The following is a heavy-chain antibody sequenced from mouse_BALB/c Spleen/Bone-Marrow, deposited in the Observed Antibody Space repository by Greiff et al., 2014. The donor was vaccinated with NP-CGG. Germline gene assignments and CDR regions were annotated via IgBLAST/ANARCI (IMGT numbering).Heavy chain of an antibody. D-gene: IGHD3-1*01. CDR3: ARELGLRLAY. V-gene: IGHV1-9*01. CDR2: ILPGSGST. J-gene: IGHJ3*01. Sequence: VQVVESGAELMKPGASVKISCKATGYTFSSYWIEWVKQRPGHGLEWIGEILPGSGSTNYNEKFKGKATFTADTSSNTAYMQLSGLTSEDSAVYYCARELGLRLAYWGQGTLVTVSA. CDR1: GYTFSSYW.